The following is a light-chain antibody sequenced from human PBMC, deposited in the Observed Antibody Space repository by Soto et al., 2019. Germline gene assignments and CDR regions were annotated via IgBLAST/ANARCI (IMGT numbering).Light chain of an antibody. CDR1: QSVSSSY. J-gene: IGKJ3*01. CDR2: GAS. Sequence: EIVLTQSPGTLSLSPGERATLSCRASQSVSSSYLAWYQQKPGQAPRLLIYGASSRATGIPDRFSGSGSGTDFTLTISRLEPEDFAVYYCQQYGSSRPGTFGPGTKVDIK. V-gene: IGKV3-20*01. CDR3: QQYGSSRPGT.